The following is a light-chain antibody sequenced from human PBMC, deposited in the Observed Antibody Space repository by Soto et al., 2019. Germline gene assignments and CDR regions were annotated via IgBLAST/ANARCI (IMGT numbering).Light chain of an antibody. CDR2: GAS. CDR3: HQYKSTSPRT. Sequence: QYPGPLYFSTRGRATLSCRACQNVSTDYLAWYQQKPGQAPRLLIYGASSRTTGIPDRFSGSRGGTEFTRTTTSMQPDYFGAHSCHQYKSTSPRTYSGRTKVDIK. CDR1: QNVSTDY. V-gene: IGKV3-20*01. J-gene: IGKJ4*01.